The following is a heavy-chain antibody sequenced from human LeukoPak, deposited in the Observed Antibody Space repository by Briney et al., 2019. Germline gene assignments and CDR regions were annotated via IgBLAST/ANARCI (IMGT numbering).Heavy chain of an antibody. CDR2: IIPIFGTA. J-gene: IGHJ6*03. Sequence: SVRVSCKASGGTFSSYAISWVRQAPGQGLEWMGGIIPIFGTANYAQKFQGRVTITADESTSTAYMELSSLRSEDTAVYYCARDRGDYYYMDVWGKGTTVTVSS. CDR1: GGTFSSYA. V-gene: IGHV1-69*13. D-gene: IGHD3-10*01. CDR3: ARDRGDYYYMDV.